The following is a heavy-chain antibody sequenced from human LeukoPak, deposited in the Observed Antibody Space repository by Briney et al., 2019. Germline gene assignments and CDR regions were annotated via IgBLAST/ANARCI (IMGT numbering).Heavy chain of an antibody. D-gene: IGHD5/OR15-5a*01. CDR3: ARGGAGRYVSVFDP. CDR1: GLNFRNYW. J-gene: IGHJ5*02. V-gene: IGHV4-34*01. CDR2: INHSGST. Sequence: GSLRLSCAASGLNFRNYWMSWIRQPPGKGLEWIGEINHSGSTNYNPSLKSRVTISVDTSKNQFSLKLSSVTPEDTAVYYCARGGAGRYVSVFDPWGQGTLVTVSS.